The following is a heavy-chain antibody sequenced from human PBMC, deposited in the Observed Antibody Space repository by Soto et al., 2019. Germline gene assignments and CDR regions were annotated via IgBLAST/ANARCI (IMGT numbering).Heavy chain of an antibody. V-gene: IGHV1-58*01. CDR3: AASRMDV. CDR1: GFTLTSSA. J-gene: IGHJ6*02. CDR2: IVVGSGNS. Sequence: QMQLVQSGPEVKKPGTSVKVSCKASGFTLTSSAVHWVRQARGPRLEWIGWIVVGSGNSNYAQKFQERVTITRDMSTSTAYMELSSLRSEDTAVYYCAASRMDVWGQGTTVTVSS.